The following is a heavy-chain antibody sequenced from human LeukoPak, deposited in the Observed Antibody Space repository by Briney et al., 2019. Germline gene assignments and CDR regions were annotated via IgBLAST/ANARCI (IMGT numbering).Heavy chain of an antibody. CDR2: INHSRST. V-gene: IGHV4-34*01. J-gene: IGHJ4*02. CDR1: GGSFSGYY. Sequence: PSETLSLTCAVYGGSFSGYYWSWIRQPPGKGLEWIGEINHSRSTNYNPSLKSRVTISVDTSKKQFSLKLSSVTAADTAVYYCARHRPGPYDYWGQGTLVTVPS. CDR3: ARHRPGPYDY.